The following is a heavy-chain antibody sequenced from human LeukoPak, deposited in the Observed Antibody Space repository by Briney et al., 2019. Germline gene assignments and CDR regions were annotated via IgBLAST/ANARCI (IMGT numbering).Heavy chain of an antibody. V-gene: IGHV4-61*01. CDR2: ISYSGST. CDR3: ARRHYYNGRAYYFLDY. CDR1: GGSVSSDNYY. J-gene: IGHJ4*02. Sequence: SETVSLTCTVSGGSVSSDNYYWTWIRQPPGKGLQWIGYISYSGSTNYNPSLKSRVTISLHTSKNQFSLRLSSLTAADTAVYYCARRHYYNGRAYYFLDYWGQGTLVTVSS. D-gene: IGHD3-22*01.